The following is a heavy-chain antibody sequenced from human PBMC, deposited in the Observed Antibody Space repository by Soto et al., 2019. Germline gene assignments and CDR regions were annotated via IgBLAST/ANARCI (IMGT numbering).Heavy chain of an antibody. CDR2: IYYSGST. CDR1: GGSISSGGYY. D-gene: IGHD4-17*01. Sequence: PSETLSLTCTVSGGSISSGGYYWSWIRQHPGKGLEWIGYIYYSGSTYYNPSLKSRVTISVDTSKNQFSLKLNSVTAADTAVYYCARVRDYDYGDPYYFDYWGQGTLVTVSS. V-gene: IGHV4-31*03. J-gene: IGHJ4*02. CDR3: ARVRDYDYGDPYYFDY.